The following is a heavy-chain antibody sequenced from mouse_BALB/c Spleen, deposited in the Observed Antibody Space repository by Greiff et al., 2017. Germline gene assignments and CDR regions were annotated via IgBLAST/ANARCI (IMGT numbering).Heavy chain of an antibody. J-gene: IGHJ4*01. Sequence: QVQLQQSGAELARPGASVQLSCKASGYTFTSYWMQWVKQRPGQGLEWIGAIYPGDGDTRYTQKFKGKATLTADKSSSTAYMQLRSLASEDSAVYYCARTTVVACIEDYNAMEEWGKGNAGTV. CDR2: IYPGDGDT. CDR1: GYTFTSYW. D-gene: IGHD1-1*01. V-gene: IGHV1-87*01. CDR3: ARTTVVACIEDYNAMEE.